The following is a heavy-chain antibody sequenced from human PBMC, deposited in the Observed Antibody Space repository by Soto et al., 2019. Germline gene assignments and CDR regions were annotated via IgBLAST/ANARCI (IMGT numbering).Heavy chain of an antibody. J-gene: IGHJ6*03. CDR2: INPSGGST. Sequence: ASVKVSCKASGYTFTSYYMHWVRQAPGQGLEWMGIINPSGGSTSYAQKFQGRVTMTRDTSTSTVYMELSSLRSEDTAVYYCARVRYSGYNLDYYYYYMDVWGKGTTVTVSS. CDR3: ARVRYSGYNLDYYYYYMDV. D-gene: IGHD5-12*01. CDR1: GYTFTSYY. V-gene: IGHV1-46*03.